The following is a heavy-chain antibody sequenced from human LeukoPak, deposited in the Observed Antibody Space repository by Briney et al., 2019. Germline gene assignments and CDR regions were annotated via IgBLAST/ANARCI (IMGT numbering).Heavy chain of an antibody. CDR3: ARTRTTTDAFDI. Sequence: GSLRLSCAASGFTFSSYAMSWVRQAPGKGLEWVSAISGSGGSTYYADSVKGRFTISRDNAKNSLYLQMNSLRAEDTAVYYCARTRTTTDAFDIWGQGTMVTVSS. D-gene: IGHD4-17*01. J-gene: IGHJ3*02. V-gene: IGHV3-23*01. CDR2: ISGSGGST. CDR1: GFTFSSYA.